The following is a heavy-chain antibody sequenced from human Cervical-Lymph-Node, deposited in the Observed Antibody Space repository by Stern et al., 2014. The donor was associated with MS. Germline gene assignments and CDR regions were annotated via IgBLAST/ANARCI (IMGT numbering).Heavy chain of an antibody. CDR2: SAYDGRDK. CDR3: AKGGSGSYLD. CDR1: GFVFRRYA. V-gene: IGHV3-30*04. J-gene: IGHJ4*02. D-gene: IGHD1-26*01. Sequence: VQLVESGGGVVQPGRSLRLSCAASGFVFRRYALHWVRQAPGKGLEWVDLSAYDGRDKYYTDSVKGRFTVSRDNSDNTVDLEMNSLRLEDTAVYYCAKGGSGSYLDWGQGSLVTVSS.